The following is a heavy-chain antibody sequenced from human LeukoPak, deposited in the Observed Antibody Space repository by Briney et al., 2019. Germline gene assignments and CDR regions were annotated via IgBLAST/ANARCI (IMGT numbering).Heavy chain of an antibody. V-gene: IGHV1-69*05. D-gene: IGHD3-3*01. CDR1: GGTFSSYA. J-gene: IGHJ5*02. CDR2: IIPIFGTA. CDR3: ARSPGIFGVDKGDNWFDP. Sequence: GASVKVSCKASGGTFSSYAISWVRQAPGQGLEWMGGIIPIFGTANYAQKFQGRVTITTDESTSTAYMELSSLRSEDTAVYYCARSPGIFGVDKGDNWFDPWGQGTLVTVSS.